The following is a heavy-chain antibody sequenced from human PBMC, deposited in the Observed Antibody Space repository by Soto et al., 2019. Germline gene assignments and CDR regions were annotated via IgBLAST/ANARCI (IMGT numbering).Heavy chain of an antibody. CDR3: ARRHITIFGVAIFDP. CDR1: GGSISSSSYY. D-gene: IGHD3-3*01. V-gene: IGHV4-39*01. Sequence: QLQLQESGPGLVKPSETLSLTCTVSGGSISSSSYYWGWIRQPPGKGLEWIGSIYYSGSTYYNPSLKSRVTISVDTSKNQFSLKLSSVTAADTAVYYCARRHITIFGVAIFDPWGQGTLVTVSS. CDR2: IYYSGST. J-gene: IGHJ5*02.